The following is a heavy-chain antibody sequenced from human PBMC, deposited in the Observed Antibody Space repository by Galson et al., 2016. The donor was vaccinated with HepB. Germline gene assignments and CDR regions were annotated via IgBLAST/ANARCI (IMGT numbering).Heavy chain of an antibody. CDR3: ARTPEGGRYYSYYFDY. CDR2: ISSSSSYI. D-gene: IGHD3-10*01. J-gene: IGHJ4*02. CDR1: GFTFSSYS. V-gene: IGHV3-21*01. Sequence: SLRLSCAASGFTFSSYSMNWVRQAPGKGLEWVSSISSSSSYIYYADSVKGRFTISRDNAKNSLYLQMNSLRAEDTAVYYCARTPEGGRYYSYYFDYWGQGTLVTVSS.